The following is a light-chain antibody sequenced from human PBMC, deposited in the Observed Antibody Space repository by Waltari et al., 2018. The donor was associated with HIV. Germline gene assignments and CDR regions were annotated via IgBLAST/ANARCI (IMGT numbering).Light chain of an antibody. Sequence: SYELTQPPSVSVSPGQTARITCSGDVLPKQYAYWYQQKPGQAPVVVISNDRGRPSGIPERFSGSSSGTTVTLTISGVQAEDEADYYCQSADSSGTYAVFGGGTQLTVL. J-gene: IGLJ7*01. CDR3: QSADSSGTYAV. V-gene: IGLV3-25*03. CDR1: VLPKQY. CDR2: NDR.